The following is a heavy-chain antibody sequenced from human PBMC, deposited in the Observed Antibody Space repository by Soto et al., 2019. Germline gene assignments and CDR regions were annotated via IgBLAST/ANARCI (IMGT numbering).Heavy chain of an antibody. V-gene: IGHV3-53*05. CDR2: IYSTGNT. CDR1: GFTVSSNY. CDR3: AIEGVAPYYYDGMDV. Sequence: GGSLRLSCAASGFTVSSNYMSWVRQAPGKGLEWISIIYSTGNTYYADSVKGRVTMTTDTSTSTGYMEVRSLRSDDTAVYYCAIEGVAPYYYDGMDVWGQGTPVTVSS. J-gene: IGHJ6*02.